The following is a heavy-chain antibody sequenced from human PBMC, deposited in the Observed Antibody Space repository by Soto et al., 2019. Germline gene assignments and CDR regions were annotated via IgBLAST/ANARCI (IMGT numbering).Heavy chain of an antibody. CDR2: IYYNGST. CDR1: GVTVSSGAYY. CDR3: ARYRFSGSKWSKFDY. J-gene: IGHJ4*02. Sequence: NPSETLSLTCTVSGVTVSSGAYYWSWIRQHPGKGLEWIGNIYYNGSTYYSPSLKSRVVISLDTSNNQFSLRLTSVTAADTAVYYCARYRFSGSKWSKFDYWGQGTLVTVSS. D-gene: IGHD3-16*02. V-gene: IGHV4-31*03.